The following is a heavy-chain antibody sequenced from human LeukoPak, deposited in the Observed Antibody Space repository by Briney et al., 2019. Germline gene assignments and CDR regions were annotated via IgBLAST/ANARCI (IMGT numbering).Heavy chain of an antibody. J-gene: IGHJ4*02. V-gene: IGHV1-18*01. CDR1: GYTFSSYV. Sequence: ASVKVSCKASGYTFSSYVINWVRQAPGQGLGWMGRISPYNGNTNYAQKLQGRVTMTTDTSTSTAYMELRSLRSDDTAVYYCARDLYAGVLTYWGQGTLVTVSS. CDR2: ISPYNGNT. D-gene: IGHD2-21*02. CDR3: ARDLYAGVLTY.